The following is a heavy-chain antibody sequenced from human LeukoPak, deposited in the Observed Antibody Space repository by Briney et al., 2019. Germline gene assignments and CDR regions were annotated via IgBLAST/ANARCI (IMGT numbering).Heavy chain of an antibody. D-gene: IGHD3-3*01. CDR1: GGTFSSYA. CDR3: ARDLAIDYDFWSGYQGWFDP. V-gene: IGHV1-69*01. J-gene: IGHJ5*02. Sequence: ASVKVSCKASGGTFSSYAISWVRQAPGQGLEWMGGIIPIFGTANYAQKFQGRVTITADESTSTAYMELSSLRSEDTAVYYCARDLAIDYDFWSGYQGWFDPWGQGTLVTVSS. CDR2: IIPIFGTA.